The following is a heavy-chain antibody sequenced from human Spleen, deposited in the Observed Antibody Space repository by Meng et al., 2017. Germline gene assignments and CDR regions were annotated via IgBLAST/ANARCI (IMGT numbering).Heavy chain of an antibody. CDR3: ARVGHSGYDFDKYYFDY. D-gene: IGHD5-12*01. V-gene: IGHV4-34*01. Sequence: GSLRLSCAVYGGSFSGYYWSWIRQPPGKGLEWIGEINHSGSTNYNPSLKSRVTISVDTSKNQFSLKLSSVTAAGTAVYYCARVGHSGYDFDKYYFDYWGQGTLVTVSS. J-gene: IGHJ4*02. CDR2: INHSGST. CDR1: GGSFSGYY.